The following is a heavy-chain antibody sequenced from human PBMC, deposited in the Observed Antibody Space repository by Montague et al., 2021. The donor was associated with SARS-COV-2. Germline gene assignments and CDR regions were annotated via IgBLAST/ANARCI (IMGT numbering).Heavy chain of an antibody. CDR2: IKSKTDGGTT. V-gene: IGHV3-15*01. Sequence: SLRLSCAASGFTFSNSWMSWVRQAPGKGLEWVGRIKSKTDGGTTDYAAPVKGRFTISRDDSKNTLYLQMNSLKTEDTAVDYCTIEGDYGSGSVGFDYWGQGTLVTVSS. J-gene: IGHJ4*02. D-gene: IGHD3-10*01. CDR3: TIEGDYGSGSVGFDY. CDR1: GFTFSNSW.